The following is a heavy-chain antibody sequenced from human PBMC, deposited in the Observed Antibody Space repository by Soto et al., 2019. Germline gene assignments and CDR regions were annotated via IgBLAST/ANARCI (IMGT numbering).Heavy chain of an antibody. V-gene: IGHV3-33*01. D-gene: IGHD5-18*01. Sequence: GGSLRLSCAASGFTFSSYGMHWVRQAPGKGLEWVAVIWYDGSNKYYADSVKGRFTISRDNSKNTLYLQMNSLRAEDTAVYYCAREGTFVDTAMVTIPWFDPWGQGTLVTVSS. CDR3: AREGTFVDTAMVTIPWFDP. J-gene: IGHJ5*02. CDR2: IWYDGSNK. CDR1: GFTFSSYG.